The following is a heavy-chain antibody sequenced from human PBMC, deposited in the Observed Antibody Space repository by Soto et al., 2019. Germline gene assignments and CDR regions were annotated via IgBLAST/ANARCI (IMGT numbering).Heavy chain of an antibody. V-gene: IGHV3-11*01. D-gene: IGHD2-2*02. CDR2: ISRSGSPI. Sequence: GGSLRLSCAASGFTSWDYHMSWIRQAPGKGLEWVSYISRSGSPIYYADSVKGRFTISRDNAENSLYLQMNSLRAEDTAVYYCVREGRSSTSCNTGCAFDIWGQGAMVTVSS. CDR1: GFTSWDYH. CDR3: VREGRSSTSCNTGCAFDI. J-gene: IGHJ3*02.